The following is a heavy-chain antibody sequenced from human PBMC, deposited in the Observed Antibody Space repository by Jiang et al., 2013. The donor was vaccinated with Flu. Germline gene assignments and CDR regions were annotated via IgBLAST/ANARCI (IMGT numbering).Heavy chain of an antibody. D-gene: IGHD2-15*01. Sequence: GAEVKKPGASVKVSCKASGYTFSGYHLFWVRQAPGEGLEWMGWVHPNTGDTKYAENFQGRVTLTSDTSTSTAYMDLSSLRSDDTAVYYCAGRTGGTWNDAFDIWGQGTMVTVSS. V-gene: IGHV1-2*02. CDR1: GYTFSGYH. CDR2: VHPNTGDT. CDR3: AGRTGGTWNDAFDI. J-gene: IGHJ3*02.